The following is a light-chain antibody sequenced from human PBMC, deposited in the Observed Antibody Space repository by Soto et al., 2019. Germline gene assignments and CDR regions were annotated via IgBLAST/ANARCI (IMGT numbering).Light chain of an antibody. CDR2: AAS. CDR3: QQSYSTPWT. CDR1: QSISSY. V-gene: IGKV1-39*01. J-gene: IGKJ1*01. Sequence: DIQMTQSPSSRSASVVDIVAITVLASQSISSYLNWYQQKPGKAPKLLIYAASSLQSGVPSRFSGSGSGTDFTLTISSLQPEDFATYYCQQSYSTPWTFGQGTKVDIK.